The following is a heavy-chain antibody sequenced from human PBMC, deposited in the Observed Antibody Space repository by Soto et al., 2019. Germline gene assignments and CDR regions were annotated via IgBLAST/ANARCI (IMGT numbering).Heavy chain of an antibody. V-gene: IGHV4-59*01. CDR2: IYYSGST. D-gene: IGHD5-12*01. CDR1: GGSISSYY. CDR3: ERRRGYSGYDALDY. Sequence: SETLSLTCTVSGGSISSYYWSWIRQPPGKGLEWIGYIYYSGSTNYNPSLKSRVTISVDTSKNQFSLKLSSVTAADTAVYYCERRRGYSGYDALDYWGQGTLVNVSS. J-gene: IGHJ4*02.